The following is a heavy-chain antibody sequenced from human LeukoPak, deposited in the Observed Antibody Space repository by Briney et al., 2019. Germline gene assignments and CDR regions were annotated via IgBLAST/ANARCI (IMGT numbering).Heavy chain of an antibody. J-gene: IGHJ4*02. Sequence: GGSLRLSCAASGFTFSSYWMNWVRQAPGKGLEWVSSISSSSTYIYYADSVKGRFTISRDNAKNTLYLQMNSLRAEDTAVYYCARRAPTYYYGSGSYYTFDYWGQGTLVTVSS. CDR2: ISSSSTYI. D-gene: IGHD3-10*01. CDR3: ARRAPTYYYGSGSYYTFDY. CDR1: GFTFSSYW. V-gene: IGHV3-21*01.